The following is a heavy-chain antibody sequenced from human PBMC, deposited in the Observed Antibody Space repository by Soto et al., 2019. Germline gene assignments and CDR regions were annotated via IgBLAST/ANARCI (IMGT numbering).Heavy chain of an antibody. J-gene: IGHJ4*02. V-gene: IGHV3-9*01. CDR3: AIPRGYCSSTSCYYYFDY. CDR1: GFTFDDYA. Sequence: EVQLVESGGGLVQPGRSLRLSCAASGFTFDDYAMHWVRQAPGKGLEWVSGFSWNSGSIGYADSVQVRFTISRDNPKNSLSLQMNSLRSEATALYYCAIPRGYCSSTSCYYYFDYWGQGTLVTVSS. D-gene: IGHD2-2*01. CDR2: FSWNSGSI.